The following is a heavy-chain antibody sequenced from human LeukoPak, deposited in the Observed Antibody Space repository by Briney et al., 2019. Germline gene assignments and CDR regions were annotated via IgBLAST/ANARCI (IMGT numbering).Heavy chain of an antibody. Sequence: ASVKVSCTASGYTFTGYYIHWVRQAPGQGLEWMGRINCNGGGTSYAQKFQGRATMTRDTSISTAYMELDRLTSDDTAVYYCARDYGPYPGCSWFDPWGQGTLVTVSS. D-gene: IGHD2-21*01. CDR2: INCNGGGT. CDR1: GYTFTGYY. CDR3: ARDYGPYPGCSWFDP. V-gene: IGHV1-2*06. J-gene: IGHJ5*02.